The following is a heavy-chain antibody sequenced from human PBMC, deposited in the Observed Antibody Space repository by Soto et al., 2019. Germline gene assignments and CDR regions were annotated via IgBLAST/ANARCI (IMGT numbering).Heavy chain of an antibody. V-gene: IGHV3-33*01. CDR2: IWYDGSNK. D-gene: IGHD4-17*01. J-gene: IGHJ4*02. CDR3: ARDYGDYIVDY. CDR1: GFTFSSYG. Sequence: PGGSLRLSCAASGFTFSSYGMHWVRQAPGKGLEWVAVIWYDGSNKYYADSVKGRFTISRDNSKNTLYLQMNSLRAEDTAVYYCARDYGDYIVDYWGQGTLVTVSS.